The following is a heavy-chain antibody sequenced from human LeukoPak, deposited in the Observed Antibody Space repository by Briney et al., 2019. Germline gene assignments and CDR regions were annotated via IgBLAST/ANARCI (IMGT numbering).Heavy chain of an antibody. CDR1: GYTFTSYA. V-gene: IGHV1-69*05. D-gene: IGHD4-17*01. Sequence: SVKVSCKASGYTFTSYAISWVRQAPGQGLEWMGGIIPIFGTANYAQKFQGRVTITTDESTSTAYMELSSLRSEDTAVYYCARENLYGDYGDYWGQGTLVTGSS. CDR3: ARENLYGDYGDY. J-gene: IGHJ4*02. CDR2: IIPIFGTA.